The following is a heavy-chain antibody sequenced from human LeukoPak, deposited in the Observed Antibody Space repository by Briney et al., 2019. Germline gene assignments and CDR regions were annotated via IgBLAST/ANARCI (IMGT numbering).Heavy chain of an antibody. Sequence: PGGSLRLSCAASGFSFSIFWMTWVRQAPGKGLEWVANIKPDGSAGYYVDSVKGRFTISRDNAKNSLYLQMNTLRDEDTAVYFCGREGRYMVAFDIWGQGTMVTVSS. D-gene: IGHD1-26*01. CDR2: IKPDGSAG. J-gene: IGHJ3*02. CDR1: GFSFSIFW. CDR3: GREGRYMVAFDI. V-gene: IGHV3-7*01.